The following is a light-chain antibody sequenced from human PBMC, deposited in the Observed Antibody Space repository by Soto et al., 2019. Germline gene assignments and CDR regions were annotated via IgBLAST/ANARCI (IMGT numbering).Light chain of an antibody. CDR2: AAS. CDR3: QQTYSLPGT. V-gene: IGKV1-39*01. J-gene: IGKJ1*01. Sequence: DIQMTHSPSSLSASVGDRVNITCRASRTISGYLNWYQQKPGKAPNLLIYAASRLQSGVPSRFSGSGSGTDFTLTLNSLQPEDFASYYCQQTYSLPGTFGQGTKVEIK. CDR1: RTISGY.